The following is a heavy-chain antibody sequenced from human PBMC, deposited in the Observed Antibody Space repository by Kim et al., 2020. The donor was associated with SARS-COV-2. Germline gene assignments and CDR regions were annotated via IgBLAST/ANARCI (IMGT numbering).Heavy chain of an antibody. Sequence: GGSLRLSCAASGFTFSSYAMSWVRQAPGKGLEWVSAISVNGGSTYYADSVKGRFTISRDNSKNTLYLQMNSLRAEDTAVYYCAKKYCSGGSRYSSFGAELASWGQGALVTVSS. V-gene: IGHV3-23*01. CDR3: AKKYCSGGSRYSSFGAELAS. CDR1: GFTFSSYA. J-gene: IGHJ4*02. CDR2: ISVNGGST. D-gene: IGHD2-15*01.